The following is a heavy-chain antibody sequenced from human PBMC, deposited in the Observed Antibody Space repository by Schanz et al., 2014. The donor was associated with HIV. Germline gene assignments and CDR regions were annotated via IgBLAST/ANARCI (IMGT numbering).Heavy chain of an antibody. D-gene: IGHD3-22*01. CDR1: GFNFNSYG. Sequence: QEQLVESGGGVVQPGRSLRLFCVASGFNFNSYGMHWVRQAPGKGLEWVAVIWVDGTSKFYADSVKGRFIISRDNSKNTLYLDINSLGAEDTAVYYCAKDRNYYDSRYRGKGNYYYYYGMDVWGQGTTVTVSS. CDR3: AKDRNYYDSRYRGKGNYYYYYGMDV. CDR2: IWVDGTSK. V-gene: IGHV3-33*06. J-gene: IGHJ6*02.